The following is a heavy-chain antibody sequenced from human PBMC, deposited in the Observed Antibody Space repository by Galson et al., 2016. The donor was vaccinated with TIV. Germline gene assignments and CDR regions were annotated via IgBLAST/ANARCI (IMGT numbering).Heavy chain of an antibody. CDR2: INAGNGNT. J-gene: IGHJ4*02. V-gene: IGHV1-3*01. CDR3: ARPPYCGGDCFKYDS. D-gene: IGHD2-21*01. Sequence: SVKVSCKAAGYTFTNYAMHWVRQAPGQRLEWMGWINAGNGNTKYSQKFQGRVTITRYTSANTAYMELSSLRSEDTAMYYCARPPYCGGDCFKYDSWGQGTLVTVSS. CDR1: GYTFTNYA.